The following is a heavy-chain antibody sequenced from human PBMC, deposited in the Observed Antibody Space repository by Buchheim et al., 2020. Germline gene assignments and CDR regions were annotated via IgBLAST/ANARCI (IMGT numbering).Heavy chain of an antibody. Sequence: EVQLLESGGGLVQPGESLRVSCAASGFTFSSFAMSWVRQAPGKGLEWVSAIGNGGSTYYADSVKGRFTVSRDNSKHTLTLQMNSLRAEDTAVYFCAKSPGITGTTGFWFDAWGQGTL. CDR3: AKSPGITGTTGFWFDA. D-gene: IGHD1-7*01. CDR1: GFTFSSFA. CDR2: IGNGGST. V-gene: IGHV3-23*01. J-gene: IGHJ5*02.